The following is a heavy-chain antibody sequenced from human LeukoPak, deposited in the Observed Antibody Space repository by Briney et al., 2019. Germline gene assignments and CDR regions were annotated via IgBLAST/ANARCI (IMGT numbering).Heavy chain of an antibody. CDR1: GFTFSSFT. CDR2: ISDGSRDT. Sequence: GGSLRLSCATSGFTFSSFTMNWVRQPPGKGLEWVSTISDGSRDTHYAGSVKGRFTISRDDSQNIVYLQMDSLTAEDTALYYCTTRLRNHFDYWGQGTQVTVSS. D-gene: IGHD5-12*01. J-gene: IGHJ4*02. V-gene: IGHV3-23*01. CDR3: TTRLRNHFDY.